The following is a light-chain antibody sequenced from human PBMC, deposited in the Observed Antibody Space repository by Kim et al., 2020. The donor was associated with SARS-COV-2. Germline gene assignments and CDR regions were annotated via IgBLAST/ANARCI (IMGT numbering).Light chain of an antibody. CDR2: NVS. CDR1: STDVCHDNY. V-gene: IGLV2-14*03. CDR3: ISYTSSSIFV. J-gene: IGLJ1*01. Sequence: GLSITICCTGTSTDVCHDNYVAWYQHHPGKAPKIIIYNVSKRPSGVSNLFSGSKSGNTSSLTISGLQAEDEADYYCISYTSSSIFVLGAGTKVTVL.